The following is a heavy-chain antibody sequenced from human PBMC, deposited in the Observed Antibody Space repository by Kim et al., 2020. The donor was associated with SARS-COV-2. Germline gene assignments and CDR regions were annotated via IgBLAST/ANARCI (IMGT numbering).Heavy chain of an antibody. J-gene: IGHJ3*02. V-gene: IGHV3-7*01. Sequence: GGSLRLSCAASGFTFSSYWITWVRQAPGKGLEWVANIKQDVNQKYYVYSVKGRFTISRDNAKNSLYLQMNSLRAADTAVYYCARDGDLYSSGKDAFDIWGQGTMVTVSS. CDR2: IKQDVNQK. D-gene: IGHD6-19*01. CDR1: GFTFSSYW. CDR3: ARDGDLYSSGKDAFDI.